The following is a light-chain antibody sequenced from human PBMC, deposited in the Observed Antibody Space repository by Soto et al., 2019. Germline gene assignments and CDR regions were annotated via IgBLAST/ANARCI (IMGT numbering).Light chain of an antibody. Sequence: QSALTQPASESGSPGQSITISCTGTSSDVGGYNYVSWYQQHPGKVPKLMIYDVSNRPSGVSNRFSGSKSGNTASLTISGLQAEDEADYYCSSYTSSSTLVFGGGTKVTVL. CDR3: SSYTSSSTLV. V-gene: IGLV2-14*03. CDR1: SSDVGGYNY. J-gene: IGLJ2*01. CDR2: DVS.